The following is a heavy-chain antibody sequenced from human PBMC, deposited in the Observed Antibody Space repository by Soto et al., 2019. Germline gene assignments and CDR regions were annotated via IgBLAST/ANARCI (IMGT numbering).Heavy chain of an antibody. CDR3: ARVYSNSLYYYYGMDV. CDR2: ISYDGSNK. D-gene: IGHD4-4*01. J-gene: IGHJ6*02. Sequence: QVQLVESGGGVVQPGRSLRLSCAAFGFTFSSYAMHWVRQAPGKGLEWVAVISYDGSNKYYADSVKGRFTISRDNSKNTLYLQMNSLRAEDTAVYYCARVYSNSLYYYYGMDVWGQGTTVTVSS. CDR1: GFTFSSYA. V-gene: IGHV3-30-3*01.